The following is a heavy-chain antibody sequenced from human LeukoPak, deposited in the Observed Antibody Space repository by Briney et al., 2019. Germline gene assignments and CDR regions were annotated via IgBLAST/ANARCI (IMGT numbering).Heavy chain of an antibody. D-gene: IGHD6-19*01. V-gene: IGHV1-46*01. CDR3: ARELYELWLDTNWFDP. Sequence: GASVKVSCKASGYTFTSYYMHWVRQAPGQGLEWMGIINPSGGSTSYAQKFQGRVTMTRDTSISTAYMELSRLTSDDTAVYYCARELYELWLDTNWFDPWGQGTLVTVSS. CDR1: GYTFTSYY. J-gene: IGHJ5*02. CDR2: INPSGGST.